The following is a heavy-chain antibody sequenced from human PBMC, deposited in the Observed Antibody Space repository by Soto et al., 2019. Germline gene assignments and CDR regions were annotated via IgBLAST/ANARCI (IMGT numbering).Heavy chain of an antibody. CDR3: TRVGGGSGNYDY. D-gene: IGHD3-10*01. V-gene: IGHV3-74*03. J-gene: IGHJ4*02. CDR1: GFTFNDYW. Sequence: EVQLVESGGALVQPGGSLRLSCVASGFTFNDYWMHWVRHVPGRGPEWVARVNREGTGTTYAASVKGRFTISRDNAKDILFLQMNSLRLEDTAVYYCTRVGGGSGNYDYWGQGTQVSVSS. CDR2: VNREGTGT.